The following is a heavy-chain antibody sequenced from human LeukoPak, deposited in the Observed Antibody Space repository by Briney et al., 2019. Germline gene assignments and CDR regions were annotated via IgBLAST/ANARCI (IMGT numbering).Heavy chain of an antibody. Sequence: GGSLRLSCAASGFTFSSYWMHWVRQAPGKGLVWVSRIDSDGTGTIYSDSVRGRFTISRDNAKNTMYLQMNSLRAEDTAMYYCTREGLDPWGQGTLVTVSS. D-gene: IGHD2-21*01. CDR1: GFTFSSYW. J-gene: IGHJ5*02. V-gene: IGHV3-74*01. CDR2: IDSDGTGT. CDR3: TREGLDP.